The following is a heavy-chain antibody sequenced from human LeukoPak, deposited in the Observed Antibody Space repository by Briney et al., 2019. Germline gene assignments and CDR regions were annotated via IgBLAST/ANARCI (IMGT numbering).Heavy chain of an antibody. CDR1: GFTFSSYG. CDR2: IWVDGSNK. Sequence: PVRSLRLSCAASGFTFSSYGMHSGRQAPGKGLEWVALIWVDGSNKYYADSVKGRFTISRENSKNTPYLQMNSLRAEDTAVYYCARHSDRGSWYGWFDPWGQGTLVTVSS. J-gene: IGHJ5*02. V-gene: IGHV3-33*01. CDR3: ARHSDRGSWYGWFDP. D-gene: IGHD6-13*01.